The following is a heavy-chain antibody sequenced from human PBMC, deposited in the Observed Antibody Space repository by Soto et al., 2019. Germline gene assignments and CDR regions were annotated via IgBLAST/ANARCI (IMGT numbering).Heavy chain of an antibody. CDR1: GFTFSSYA. D-gene: IGHD2-15*01. CDR2: ISYDGSNK. V-gene: IGHV3-30-3*01. Sequence: QVQLVESGGGVVQPGRSLRLSCAASGFTFSSYAMHWVRQAPGKGLEWVAVISYDGSNKYYADSVKGRFTISRDNSKNTVYLRRNSVRAEDTDVYYCAGGYCSGGSGPNYFDYWGQGTLVTVSS. J-gene: IGHJ4*02. CDR3: AGGYCSGGSGPNYFDY.